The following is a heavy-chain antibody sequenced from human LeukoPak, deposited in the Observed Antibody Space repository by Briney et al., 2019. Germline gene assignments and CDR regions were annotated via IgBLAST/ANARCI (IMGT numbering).Heavy chain of an antibody. V-gene: IGHV3-7*01. CDR3: ARKGATFDY. D-gene: IGHD1-26*01. CDR2: IKQDGSEK. Sequence: VRSLRLSCAASGFTFSIHRMSSVRKAPGKGLEWVGNIKQDGSEKYYVDSVKGRFTISRDNAKNSLYLQMNSLRAEDTAVYYCARKGATFDYWGQGTLVTVSS. J-gene: IGHJ4*02. CDR1: GFTFSIHR.